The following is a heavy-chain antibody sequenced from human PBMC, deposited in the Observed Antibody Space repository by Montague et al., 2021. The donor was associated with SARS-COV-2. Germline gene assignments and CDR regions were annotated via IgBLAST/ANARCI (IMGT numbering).Heavy chain of an antibody. CDR3: ARAERESCGDGSCYQYFFNT. V-gene: IGHV6-1*01. CDR1: GDSVSTNSGT. J-gene: IGHJ5*02. Sequence: CAISGDSVSTNSGTWNWVRLSPSRGLEWLGRTYYRSEWYSDYSVSVKSRISINPDTSKNQFSLQLNSVTPEDTAVYYCARAERESCGDGSCYQYFFNTWGQGTLVTVSS. CDR2: TYYRSEWYS. D-gene: IGHD2-15*01.